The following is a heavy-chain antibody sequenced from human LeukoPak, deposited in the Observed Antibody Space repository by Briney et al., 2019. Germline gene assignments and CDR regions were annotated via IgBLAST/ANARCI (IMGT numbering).Heavy chain of an antibody. D-gene: IGHD3-10*01. CDR2: LHTSGSS. CDR3: ARASPSGEYMDV. V-gene: IGHV4-4*07. CDR1: GGSISGYY. J-gene: IGHJ6*03. Sequence: PSETLSLTCTVSGGSISGYYWSWIRQPAGKGLQWIGRLHTSGSSSYNPSLKSRVTISVDKSKNQFSLKLSSVTAADTALYYCARASPSGEYMDVWGKGTTVTVSS.